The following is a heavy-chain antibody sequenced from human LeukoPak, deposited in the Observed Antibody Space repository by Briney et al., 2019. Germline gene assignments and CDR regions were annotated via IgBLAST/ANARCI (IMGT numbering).Heavy chain of an antibody. Sequence: PGRSLRLSCIASGFTFGDYVMSWVRQAPGKGLEWVGFIRSKGYGGTTEYAASVKGRFTISRDDSKSFAYLQINSLKTEDTGVYYCTRGAYAAGYWGQGTLVTVSS. V-gene: IGHV3-49*04. CDR2: IRSKGYGGTT. J-gene: IGHJ4*02. CDR3: TRGAYAAGY. CDR1: GFTFGDYV. D-gene: IGHD4-17*01.